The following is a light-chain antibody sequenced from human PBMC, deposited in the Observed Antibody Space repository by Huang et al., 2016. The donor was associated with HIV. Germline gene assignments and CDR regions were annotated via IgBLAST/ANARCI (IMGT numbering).Light chain of an antibody. CDR3: HQYNNWLLS. CDR1: RSVSTN. Sequence: EIVMTQSPATLSVSPGERVTLSCRANRSVSTNVAWYKQRPGQAPRLLIYGSSTRAPGIPARFSGSGSGTYFSLTISSLQSEDFALYYCHQYNNWLLSFGGGTRVDI. V-gene: IGKV3-15*01. J-gene: IGKJ4*01. CDR2: GSS.